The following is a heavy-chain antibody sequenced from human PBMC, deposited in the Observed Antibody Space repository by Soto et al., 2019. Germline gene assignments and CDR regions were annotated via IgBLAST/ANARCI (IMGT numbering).Heavy chain of an antibody. V-gene: IGHV3-30*18. CDR2: ISYDGSNK. Sequence: QVQLVESGGGVVQPGRSLRLSCAASGFTFSSYGMHGVRQAPGKGLEWVAVISYDGSNKYYADSVKGRFTISRDNSKNTLYLQMNSLRAEDTAVYYCAKALYSSGWYRSRNYYYGMDVWGQGTTVTVSS. D-gene: IGHD6-19*01. J-gene: IGHJ6*02. CDR3: AKALYSSGWYRSRNYYYGMDV. CDR1: GFTFSSYG.